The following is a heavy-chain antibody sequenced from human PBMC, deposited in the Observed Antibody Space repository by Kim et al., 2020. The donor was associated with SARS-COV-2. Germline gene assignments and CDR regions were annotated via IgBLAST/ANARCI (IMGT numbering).Heavy chain of an antibody. V-gene: IGHV3-30*04. D-gene: IGHD3-16*01. Sequence: GGSLRLSCAASGFTFSSYAMHWVRQAPGKGLEWVAVISYDGSNKYYADSVKGRFTISRDNSKNTLYLQMNSLRAEDTAVYYCARDRLMEELLPYYFDYWGQGTLVTVSS. CDR2: ISYDGSNK. CDR1: GFTFSSYA. J-gene: IGHJ4*02. CDR3: ARDRLMEELLPYYFDY.